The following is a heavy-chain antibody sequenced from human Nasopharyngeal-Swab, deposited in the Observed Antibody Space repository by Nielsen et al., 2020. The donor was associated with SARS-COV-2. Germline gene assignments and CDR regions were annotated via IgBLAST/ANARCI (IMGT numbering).Heavy chain of an antibody. CDR3: APGKDWSGYSFDY. V-gene: IGHV1-18*01. Sequence: KVSCKASGCTFTSYGSSWGRQAAGQGLEWMGWISAYNGNTNYAQKLQGSFTMTTDTSTSTAYMVLRRLRSDDTAVHYCAPGKDWSGYSFDYWGQGTPVTVSS. J-gene: IGHJ4*02. D-gene: IGHD3-3*01. CDR1: GCTFTSYG. CDR2: ISAYNGNT.